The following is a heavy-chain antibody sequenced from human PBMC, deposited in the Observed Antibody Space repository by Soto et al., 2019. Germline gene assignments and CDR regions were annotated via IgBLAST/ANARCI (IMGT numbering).Heavy chain of an antibody. D-gene: IGHD2-8*01. CDR2: ISYDGSNK. Sequence: PGGSLRLSCAASGFTFSSYGMHWVRQAPGKGLEWVAVISYDGSNKYYADSVKGRFTISKDNSKNTLYLQMNSLRAEDTVVYYCAKDSRYCTNGVCLVGYYYYGMDVWGQGTTVTVSS. CDR1: GFTFSSYG. J-gene: IGHJ6*02. CDR3: AKDSRYCTNGVCLVGYYYYGMDV. V-gene: IGHV3-30*18.